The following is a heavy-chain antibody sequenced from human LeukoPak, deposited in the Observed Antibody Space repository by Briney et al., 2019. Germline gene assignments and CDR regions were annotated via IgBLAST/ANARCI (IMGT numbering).Heavy chain of an antibody. D-gene: IGHD2-2*01. CDR1: GYTFTGYY. J-gene: IGHJ6*03. Sequence: PGASVKVSCKASGYTFTGYYMHWVQQAPGQGLEWMGWINPNSGGTNYAQKFQGRVTMTRDTSISTAYMELSRLRSDDTAVYYCARGLNCSSTSCPYYYYMDVWGKGTTVTVSS. CDR3: ARGLNCSSTSCPYYYYMDV. V-gene: IGHV1-2*02. CDR2: INPNSGGT.